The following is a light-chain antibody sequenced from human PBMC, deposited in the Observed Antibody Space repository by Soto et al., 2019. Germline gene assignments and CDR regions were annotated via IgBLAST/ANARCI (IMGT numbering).Light chain of an antibody. CDR1: SSDVGSYKY. CDR3: NSYTSSSTYV. CDR2: EVS. Sequence: QSALTQPASVSGSPGQSITISCTGTSSDVGSYKYVSWFQQHPGKAPKLMIYEVSNRPSGVSDRFSGSKSGSTASLTISGLQTEDEADYYCNSYTSSSTYVLGTGTKVTVL. J-gene: IGLJ1*01. V-gene: IGLV2-14*01.